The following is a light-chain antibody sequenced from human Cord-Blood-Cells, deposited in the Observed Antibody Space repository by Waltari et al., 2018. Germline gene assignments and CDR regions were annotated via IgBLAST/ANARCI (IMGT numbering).Light chain of an antibody. CDR2: GKN. V-gene: IGLV3-19*01. Sequence: SSELTQDPEVSVALGQTVRITCQGDSLRSYYASWYQQKTGQAPVLVIYGKNNRPSGIPDRFVGSSSGNTASLTSTGARAEDESDYYCNSRDSSGNHWVFGGGTKLTVL. CDR1: SLRSYY. CDR3: NSRDSSGNHWV. J-gene: IGLJ3*02.